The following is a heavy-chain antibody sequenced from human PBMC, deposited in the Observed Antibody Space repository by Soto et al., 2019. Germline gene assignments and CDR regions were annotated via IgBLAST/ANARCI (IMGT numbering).Heavy chain of an antibody. CDR2: IYSGGST. D-gene: IGHD3-9*01. CDR1: GFTVSSNY. CDR3: ATHSRPAGYSLSGYYYGLDV. J-gene: IGHJ6*02. V-gene: IGHV3-53*01. Sequence: GGSLRLSCAASGFTVSSNYMSWVRQAPGKGLEWVSVIYSGGSTYYADSVKGRFTISRDNSKNTLYLQMNSLRAEDTAVYHRATHSRPAGYSLSGYYYGLDVWGQGTTVTVSS.